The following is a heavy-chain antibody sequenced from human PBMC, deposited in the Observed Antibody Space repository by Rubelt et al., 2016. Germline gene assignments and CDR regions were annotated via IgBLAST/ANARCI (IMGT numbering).Heavy chain of an antibody. Sequence: QVQLQQGGAGLLKPSETLSLTCAVYGGSFSGYYWSWIRQPPGKGLEWIGEINLGGSSNYNPSLKTRVTISVDTSKNQFSLKLSSVTAADTAVYYGARCPNYYGSGSYCPFDYWGQGTLVTVSS. V-gene: IGHV4-34*02. D-gene: IGHD3-10*01. CDR3: ARCPNYYGSGSYCPFDY. CDR1: GGSFSGYY. J-gene: IGHJ4*02. CDR2: INLGGSS.